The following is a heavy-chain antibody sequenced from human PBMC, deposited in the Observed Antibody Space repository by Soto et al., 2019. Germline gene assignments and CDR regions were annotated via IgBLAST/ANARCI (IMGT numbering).Heavy chain of an antibody. D-gene: IGHD2-2*02. CDR1: GFTFSSYA. Sequence: PGGSLRLSCAASGFTFSSYAMSWVRQAPGKGLEWVSAISGSGGSTYYADSAKGRFTISRDNSKNTLYLQMNSLRAEDTAVYYCAKPNALQDIVVVPAAIRGDYYYYGMDVWGQGTTVTVSS. V-gene: IGHV3-23*01. J-gene: IGHJ6*02. CDR3: AKPNALQDIVVVPAAIRGDYYYYGMDV. CDR2: ISGSGGST.